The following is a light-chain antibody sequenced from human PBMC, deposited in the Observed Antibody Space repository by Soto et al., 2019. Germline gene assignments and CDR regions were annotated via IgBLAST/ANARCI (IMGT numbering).Light chain of an antibody. Sequence: QSVLTQPPSASGTPGQRVTISCSGSSSNIGSNYVYWYQQLPGTAPKLLIYRHNQRPSGVPDRFSGSKSGTSASLAISGLRSEDEADYYCAAWDDSLSVLFGGGTKLTVL. CDR3: AAWDDSLSVL. CDR1: SSNIGSNY. V-gene: IGLV1-47*01. CDR2: RHN. J-gene: IGLJ2*01.